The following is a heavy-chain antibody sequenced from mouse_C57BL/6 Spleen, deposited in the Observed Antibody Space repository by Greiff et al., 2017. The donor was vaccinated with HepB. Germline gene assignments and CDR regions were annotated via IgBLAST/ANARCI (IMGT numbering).Heavy chain of an antibody. CDR3: ARSDYERYFDV. CDR1: GYTFTSYW. V-gene: IGHV1-69*01. Sequence: QVQLQQPGAELVMPGASVKLSCKASGYTFTSYWMHWVKQRPGQGLEWIGEIDPSDSYTNYNQKFKGKSTLTVDKSSSNAYMQLRRLTSEDSAVYYCARSDYERYFDVWGTGTTVTVSS. CDR2: IDPSDSYT. J-gene: IGHJ1*03. D-gene: IGHD2-4*01.